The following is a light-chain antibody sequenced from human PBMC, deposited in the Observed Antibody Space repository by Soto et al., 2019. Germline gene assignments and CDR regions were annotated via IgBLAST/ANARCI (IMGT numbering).Light chain of an antibody. V-gene: IGLV2-8*01. Sequence: QPEMTQPPSASGSPGQSVTISCTGTKNDIGVYDFVSWYQHHPGKAPRLIIYEVVQRPSGVPDRFSGSKSGNTASLTVSGLQAADEADYFCKSYAGSNTYVFGSGTKVTVL. CDR3: KSYAGSNTYV. J-gene: IGLJ1*01. CDR1: KNDIGVYDF. CDR2: EVV.